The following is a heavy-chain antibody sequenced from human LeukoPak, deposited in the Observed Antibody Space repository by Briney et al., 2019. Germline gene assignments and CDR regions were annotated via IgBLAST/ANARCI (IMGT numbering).Heavy chain of an antibody. CDR3: ARAQSRDGYNGGFTFDY. D-gene: IGHD5-24*01. Sequence: GGSLRLSCAASGFTFSSYAMSWVRQAPGKGLEWVSAISGSGGSTYYADSVKGRFTISRDNSKNTLYLQMNSLRAEDTAVYYCARAQSRDGYNGGFTFDYWGQGTLVTVSS. CDR2: ISGSGGST. V-gene: IGHV3-23*01. CDR1: GFTFSSYA. J-gene: IGHJ4*02.